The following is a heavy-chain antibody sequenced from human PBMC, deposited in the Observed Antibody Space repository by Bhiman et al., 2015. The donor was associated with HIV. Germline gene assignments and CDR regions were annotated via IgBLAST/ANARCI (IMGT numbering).Heavy chain of an antibody. Sequence: EVQLVESGGGLVKPGGSLRLSCAASGFTFSSYNMNWVRQAPGKGLEWVSFISSSSSYIYYADSVKGRFTISRDNAKNSLYLQMNSLRAEDTGVYNCARDQAREVNGMDVWGQGTTVTVSS. J-gene: IGHJ6*02. CDR1: GFTFSSYN. V-gene: IGHV3-21*02. CDR2: ISSSSSYI. CDR3: ARDQAREVNGMDV. D-gene: IGHD3-10*01.